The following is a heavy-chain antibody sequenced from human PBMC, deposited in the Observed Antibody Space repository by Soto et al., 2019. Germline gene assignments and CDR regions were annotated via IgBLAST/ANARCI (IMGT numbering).Heavy chain of an antibody. Sequence: WVLMKVSCRGAGDSCTSYWIGCVRQMHGKGLEWMGIIYPGDSDTRYSPSFQGQVTISADKSISTAYLQWSSLKASDTAMYYCARSSFGYCSSTSCYDYYGMAVRGQGTTVPVSS. J-gene: IGHJ6*02. D-gene: IGHD2-2*03. V-gene: IGHV5-51*01. CDR1: GDSCTSYW. CDR2: IYPGDSDT. CDR3: ARSSFGYCSSTSCYDYYGMAV.